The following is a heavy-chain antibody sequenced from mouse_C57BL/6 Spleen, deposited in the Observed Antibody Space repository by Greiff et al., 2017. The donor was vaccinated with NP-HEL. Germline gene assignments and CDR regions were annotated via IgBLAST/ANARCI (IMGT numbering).Heavy chain of an antibody. J-gene: IGHJ1*03. CDR3: AKSGGYGNKYWYFDV. Sequence: QVQLQQPGAELVRPGTSVKLSCKASGYTFTSYWMHWVKQRPGPGLEWIGVIDPSDSYTNYNQKFKGKATLTVDTSSSTAYMQRRSLTSGDSAVYYCAKSGGYGNKYWYFDVWGTGTTVTVSS. D-gene: IGHD2-10*02. CDR2: IDPSDSYT. CDR1: GYTFTSYW. V-gene: IGHV1-59*01.